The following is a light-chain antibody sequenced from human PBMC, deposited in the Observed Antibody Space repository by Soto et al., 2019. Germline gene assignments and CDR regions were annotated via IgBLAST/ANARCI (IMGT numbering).Light chain of an antibody. V-gene: IGKV1-39*01. J-gene: IGKJ2*01. CDR3: QQSYSSPRYT. CDR2: DAS. CDR1: RSINSD. Sequence: DLQMTQSPSSLSASVGDRVTITCRASRSINSDLNWYQQKPGEAPKPLIYDASSLHSGVPSRFSGSGSGTDFTLTIASLQPEDFATYYCQQSYSSPRYTFGQGTKLEV.